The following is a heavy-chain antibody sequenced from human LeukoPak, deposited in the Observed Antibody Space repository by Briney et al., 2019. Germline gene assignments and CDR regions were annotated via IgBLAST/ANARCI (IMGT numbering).Heavy chain of an antibody. V-gene: IGHV5-51*01. CDR1: GYSFTSYW. D-gene: IGHD3-22*01. CDR3: ARLDESSGYYSHFDY. J-gene: IGHJ4*02. Sequence: GESLKISCKGSGYSFTSYWIGWVRQMPGKGLEWMGIIYPGDSDTRYSPSFQGQVTISADKSISTAYLQWSSLKASDTAIYYCARLDESSGYYSHFDYWGQGTLVTVSS. CDR2: IYPGDSDT.